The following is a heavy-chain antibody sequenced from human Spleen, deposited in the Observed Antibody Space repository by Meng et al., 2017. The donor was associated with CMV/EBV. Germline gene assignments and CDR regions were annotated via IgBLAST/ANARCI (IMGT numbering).Heavy chain of an antibody. CDR2: IKQDGSEK. CDR1: GFTFSSYW. D-gene: IGHD3-10*01. CDR3: VRDNHGFGELREDV. V-gene: IGHV3-7*01. J-gene: IGHJ6*02. Sequence: GGSLRLSCAASGFTFSSYWMSWVRQAPGKGLEWVANIKQDGSEKYYVDSVKGRFTISRDNAKNSLYLQMNSLRAEDTAVYYCVRDNHGFGELREDVWGQGTMVTVSS.